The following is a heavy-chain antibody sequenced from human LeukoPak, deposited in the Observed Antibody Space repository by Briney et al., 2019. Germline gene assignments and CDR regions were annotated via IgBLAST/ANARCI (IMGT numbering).Heavy chain of an antibody. V-gene: IGHV4-34*01. CDR2: INHSGST. CDR1: GGSFSGYY. CDR3: ARGTVTAWYYYYYYYMDV. D-gene: IGHD4-11*01. J-gene: IGHJ6*03. Sequence: SETLSLTCAVYGGSFSGYYWSWIRQPPGKGLEWIGEINHSGSTNYNPSLKSRVTISVDTSKNQFSLKLSSVTAADTAVYYCARGTVTAWYYYYYYYMDVWGKGTTVTVSS.